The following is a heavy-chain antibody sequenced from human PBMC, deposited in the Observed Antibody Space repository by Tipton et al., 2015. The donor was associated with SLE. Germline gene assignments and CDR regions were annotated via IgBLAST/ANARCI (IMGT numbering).Heavy chain of an antibody. J-gene: IGHJ4*02. D-gene: IGHD6-19*01. CDR3: ATCIAVAGSGNY. V-gene: IGHV3-23*03. CDR2: IYSGGST. Sequence: SLRLSCAASGFTFTSYAMTWVRQAPGKGLEWVSVIYSGGSTYYADSVKGRFTISRDNFNNTLYLQMNNLKAEDTALYYCATCIAVAGSGNYWGQRTLVTVSS. CDR1: GFTFTSYA.